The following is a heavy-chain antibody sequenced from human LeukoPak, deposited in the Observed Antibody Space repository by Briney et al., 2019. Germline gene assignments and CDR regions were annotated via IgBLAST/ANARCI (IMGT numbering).Heavy chain of an antibody. CDR1: GFTFSSCG. CDR2: IWYDGTNK. D-gene: IGHD2-21*02. J-gene: IGHJ4*02. CDR3: ARIGGDRHPIEY. V-gene: IGHV3-33*01. Sequence: PGGSLRLSCAASGFTFSSCGMHWVRQAPGKGLEWVAVIWYDGTNKYYADSVKGRFTISRDNSKNTLYLQMNSLRAEDTAVYYCARIGGDRHPIEYWGQGTLVTVSS.